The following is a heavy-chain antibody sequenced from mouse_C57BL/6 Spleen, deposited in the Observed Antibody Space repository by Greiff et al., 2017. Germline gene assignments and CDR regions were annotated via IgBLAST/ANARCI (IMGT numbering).Heavy chain of an antibody. V-gene: IGHV14-3*01. J-gene: IGHJ1*03. CDR1: GFNIKNTY. CDR3: ALIYYGNYWYLDV. D-gene: IGHD2-1*01. CDR2: IDPGNGNT. Sequence: EVKLQESVAELVRPGASVKLSCTASGFNIKNTYMHWVKQRPEQGLEWIGRIDPGNGNTKYAPKFQGKATITADTSSNTAYLQLSSLTSEDTAIYYCALIYYGNYWYLDVWGTGTAVTVSS.